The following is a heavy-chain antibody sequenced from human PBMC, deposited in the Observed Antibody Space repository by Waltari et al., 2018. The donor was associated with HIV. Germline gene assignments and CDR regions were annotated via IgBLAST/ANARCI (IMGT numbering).Heavy chain of an antibody. CDR2: ISYGGRNK. J-gene: IGHJ4*02. CDR3: ARDGHFYDSRPLDH. V-gene: IGHV3-30*04. Sequence: QVQLLGSGGVVVQPAASVTLSCGAAGFTFTPFAFHWVRQAPGKGLEWVALISYGGRNKVYAESVKGRFTISGDNSKNTLYLQMNSLRAEDTAVYYCARDGHFYDSRPLDHWGQGTLVTVSS. D-gene: IGHD3-22*01. CDR1: GFTFTPFA.